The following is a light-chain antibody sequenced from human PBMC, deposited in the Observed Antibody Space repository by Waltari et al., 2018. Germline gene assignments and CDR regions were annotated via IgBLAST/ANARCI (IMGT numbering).Light chain of an antibody. J-gene: IGLJ3*02. V-gene: IGLV1-40*01. CDR1: ASNLGAGFD. CDR3: QSYDFSMSAL. Sequence: QSVLTQPPSVSGAPGQRVTISCTGSASNLGAGFDVNWYQQFPGTAPKLLIYGFTNRPSGVPERFSGSQSGTSASLAITGLHAEDEADYYCQSYDFSMSALFGGGTKLTVL. CDR2: GFT.